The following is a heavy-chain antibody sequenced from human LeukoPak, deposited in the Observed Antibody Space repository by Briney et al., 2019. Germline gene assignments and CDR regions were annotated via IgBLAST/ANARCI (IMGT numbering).Heavy chain of an antibody. Sequence: SETLSLTCTVSGGSISSGSYYWSWIRQHAGRGLECIGRIYTSGSTNYNPSLKSRVTRSVDTSKNQFSLKLSSVTAADTAVYYCARDSDHNFWSGYYLDYWGQGTLVTVSS. J-gene: IGHJ4*02. CDR1: GGSISSGSYY. D-gene: IGHD3-3*01. CDR2: IYTSGST. V-gene: IGHV4-61*02. CDR3: ARDSDHNFWSGYYLDY.